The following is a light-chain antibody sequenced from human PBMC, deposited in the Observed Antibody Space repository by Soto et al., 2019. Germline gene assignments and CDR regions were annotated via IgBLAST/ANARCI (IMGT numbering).Light chain of an antibody. J-gene: IGKJ3*01. CDR2: GAS. V-gene: IGKV3-15*01. Sequence: EIVMTQSPATLSVSPGEGATLSCRASQTVTNNLAWYQQKPGQAPRLLIYGASTRATGIPARFSGSGSGTEFTLTISRLEPEDFAVYYCQLFGTSWLTFGPGTKVDIK. CDR1: QTVTNN. CDR3: QLFGTSWLT.